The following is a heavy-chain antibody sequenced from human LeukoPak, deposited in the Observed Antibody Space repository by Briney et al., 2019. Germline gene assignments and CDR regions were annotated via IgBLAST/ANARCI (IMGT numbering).Heavy chain of an antibody. CDR2: DFVGST. D-gene: IGHD5-18*01. V-gene: IGHV3-23*01. CDR1: GFTFSNYA. J-gene: IGHJ2*01. CDR3: AKARDTAMIYNWYFDL. Sequence: GGPLRLSCAASGFTFSNYAMTWVRQAPGRGLEWVSGDFVGSTFYADSVRGRFTSSRDNSKNTLYLQMNSLRAEDTAVYYCAKARDTAMIYNWYFDLWGRGTLVTVSS.